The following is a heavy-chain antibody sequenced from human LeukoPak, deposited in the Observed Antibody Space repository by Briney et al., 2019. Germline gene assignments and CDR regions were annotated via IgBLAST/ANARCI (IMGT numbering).Heavy chain of an antibody. D-gene: IGHD6-13*01. Sequence: SETLSLTCTVSGGSISSGSYSWSWIRQPAGKGLEWIGRIYTSGSTDYNPSLKSRVTISVDTSKNQFSLKLSSVTAADTAVYYCARGGGESDYSSSWYGWFDPWGQGTLVTVSS. CDR3: ARGGGESDYSSSWYGWFDP. CDR2: IYTSGST. CDR1: GGSISSGSYS. J-gene: IGHJ5*02. V-gene: IGHV4-61*02.